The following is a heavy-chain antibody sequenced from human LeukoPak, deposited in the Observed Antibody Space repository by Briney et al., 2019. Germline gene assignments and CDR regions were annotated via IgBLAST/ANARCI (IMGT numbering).Heavy chain of an antibody. Sequence: GGSLRLSCAASGFTFSSYEMNWVRQAPGKGLEWVSYISSSGSTIYYADSVKGRFTISRDNAKNSLYLQMNSLRAEDTAVYHCARVRGNQPYYFDYWGQGTLVTVSS. CDR2: ISSSGSTI. CDR1: GFTFSSYE. J-gene: IGHJ4*02. CDR3: ARVRGNQPYYFDY. V-gene: IGHV3-48*03. D-gene: IGHD1-14*01.